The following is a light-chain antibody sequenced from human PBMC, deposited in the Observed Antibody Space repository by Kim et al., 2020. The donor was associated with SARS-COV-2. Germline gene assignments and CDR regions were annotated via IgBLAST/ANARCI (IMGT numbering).Light chain of an antibody. J-gene: IGKJ5*01. V-gene: IGKV1-33*01. Sequence: SSVGDRGTITCQASQDISNYLNWYQQKPGKAPKLLIYDASNLKTGVPSRFSGSGSGTDFTFTISSMQPEDIATYYCQQYDNLPITFGQGTRLEIK. CDR1: QDISNY. CDR3: QQYDNLPIT. CDR2: DAS.